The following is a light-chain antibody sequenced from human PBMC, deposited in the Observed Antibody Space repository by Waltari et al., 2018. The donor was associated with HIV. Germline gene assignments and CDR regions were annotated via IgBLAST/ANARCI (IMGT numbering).Light chain of an antibody. Sequence: DIHMTQSPSTLSASVGDSVPITCLASQILTDWLAWYPQKPGKAPKLLISKTSSLESGVPARFGGSGSGTEFTLTIIRLQPDDFATYYCQQYYSYPDTFGQGTRLEIK. V-gene: IGKV1-5*03. CDR2: KTS. J-gene: IGKJ5*01. CDR1: QILTDW. CDR3: QQYYSYPDT.